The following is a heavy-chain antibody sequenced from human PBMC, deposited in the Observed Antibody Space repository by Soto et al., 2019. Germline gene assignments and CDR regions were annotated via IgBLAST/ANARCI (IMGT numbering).Heavy chain of an antibody. Sequence: EVQLVESGGGLVKPGGSLRLSCAASGFTFSNAWMSWVRQAPGKGLEWVGRIKSKTDGGTTDYAAPVKGRFTISRDDSKNTLYLQMNSLKTEDTAVYYCTTNYSNYAFPLYYYYYYYMDVWGKGTTVTVSS. J-gene: IGHJ6*03. D-gene: IGHD4-4*01. CDR2: IKSKTDGGTT. CDR3: TTNYSNYAFPLYYYYYYYMDV. CDR1: GFTFSNAW. V-gene: IGHV3-15*01.